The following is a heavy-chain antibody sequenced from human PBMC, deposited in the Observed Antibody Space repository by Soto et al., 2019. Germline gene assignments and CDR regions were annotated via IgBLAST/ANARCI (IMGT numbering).Heavy chain of an antibody. D-gene: IGHD2-2*01. CDR3: ARGRGSTGYLGRGHYFDY. Sequence: EVQVVESGGGLVQPGGSLRLSCAASGFSVTNNYMNWVRQAPGKGLEWVSIIDIGGNTYYADSVKDRFTISRDNSRNTLYLHMDSRRAEDTAVYYCARGRGSTGYLGRGHYFDYWGQGTLVTVSP. V-gene: IGHV3-66*01. CDR2: IDIGGNT. CDR1: GFSVTNNY. J-gene: IGHJ4*02.